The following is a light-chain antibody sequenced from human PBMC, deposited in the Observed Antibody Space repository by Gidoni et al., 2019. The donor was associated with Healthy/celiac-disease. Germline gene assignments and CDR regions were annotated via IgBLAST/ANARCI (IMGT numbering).Light chain of an antibody. CDR3: QQYNNLPLT. Sequence: DIVTTQSPATLSVSPGERATLSCRASQSVSSNLAWYQQKPGQAPRLLIYGASTRATGIPARFSGSGSGTEFTLTISSLQSEDFAVYYCQQYNNLPLTFGPGTKVDIK. CDR1: QSVSSN. V-gene: IGKV3-15*01. J-gene: IGKJ3*01. CDR2: GAS.